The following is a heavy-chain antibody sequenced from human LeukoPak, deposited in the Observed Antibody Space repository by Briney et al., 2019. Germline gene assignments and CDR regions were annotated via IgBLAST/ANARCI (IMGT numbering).Heavy chain of an antibody. D-gene: IGHD4-17*01. CDR3: ARVESHRPGLRQFDY. J-gene: IGHJ4*02. CDR1: GGSVSSGSYY. CDR2: IYYLGST. V-gene: IGHV4-61*03. Sequence: SETLSLTCTVSGGSVSSGSYYWSWIRQPPGKGLEWVGHIYYLGSTNYNPSLKSRVTISIDTSKNYFSLKLNSVIAADTAVYYCARVESHRPGLRQFDYWGQGTLVTVSS.